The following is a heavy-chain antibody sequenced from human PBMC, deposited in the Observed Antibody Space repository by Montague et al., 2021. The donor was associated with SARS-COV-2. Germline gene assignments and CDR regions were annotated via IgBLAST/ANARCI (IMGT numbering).Heavy chain of an antibody. D-gene: IGHD6-19*01. CDR1: GGSISSYY. CDR3: ARGSGWVGNAFGI. V-gene: IGHV4-59*01. Sequence: SETLSLTCTVSGGSISSYYWSWIRQPPGKGLEWIGYIYYSGSTXXXPSXKGRVTISVDTSKNQFSLKLSSVTAADTAVYYCARGSGWVGNAFGIWGQGTMVTVSS. J-gene: IGHJ3*02. CDR2: IYYSGST.